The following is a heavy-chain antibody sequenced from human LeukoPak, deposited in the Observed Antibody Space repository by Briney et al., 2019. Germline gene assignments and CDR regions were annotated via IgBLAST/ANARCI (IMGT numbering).Heavy chain of an antibody. D-gene: IGHD3-10*01. V-gene: IGHV4-34*01. CDR2: INHSGST. CDR3: ARGRAPRGDDFDI. CDR1: GGSFSGYY. Sequence: SETLSLTCAVYGGSFSGYYWSWIRQPPGKGLEWIGEINHSGSTNYNPSLKSRVTISVDTSKNQYSLKLSSVTAADTAVYYCARGRAPRGDDFDIWGQGTMVTVSS. J-gene: IGHJ3*02.